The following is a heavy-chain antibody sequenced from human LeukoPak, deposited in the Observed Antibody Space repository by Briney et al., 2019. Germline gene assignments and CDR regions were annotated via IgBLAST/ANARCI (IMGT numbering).Heavy chain of an antibody. D-gene: IGHD2-2*01. CDR3: ARRLVVPAAMLEFFDY. CDR1: GFTFSSYA. J-gene: IGHJ4*02. V-gene: IGHV3-23*01. Sequence: PGGSLRLSCAASGFTFSSYAMSWVRQAPGKGLEWVSAISGSGGSTYYADSVKGRFTISRDNAKNSLYLQMNSLRAEDTAVYYCARRLVVPAAMLEFFDYWGQGTLVTVSS. CDR2: ISGSGGST.